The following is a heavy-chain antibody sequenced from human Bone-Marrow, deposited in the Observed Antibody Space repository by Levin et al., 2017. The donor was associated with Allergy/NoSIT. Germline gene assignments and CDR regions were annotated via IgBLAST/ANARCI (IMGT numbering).Heavy chain of an antibody. CDR1: GFTFRNYW. CDR3: VRDWDSAEVLYYYYGMNV. V-gene: IGHV3-7*01. D-gene: IGHD6-25*01. Sequence: GGSLRLSCAASGFTFRNYWMSWVRQAPGKGLEWVANIKHDGSDKYYVDSVKGRFTISRDNAKNSVYLQMNSLRAEDTAVHFCVRDWDSAEVLYYYYGMNVWGQGTMVTVSS. J-gene: IGHJ6*02. CDR2: IKHDGSDK.